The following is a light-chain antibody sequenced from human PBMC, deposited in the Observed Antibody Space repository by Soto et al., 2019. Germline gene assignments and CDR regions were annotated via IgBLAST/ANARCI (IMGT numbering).Light chain of an antibody. CDR1: QNIGNW. CDR3: QQYYGYSRT. CDR2: DAS. J-gene: IGKJ1*01. Sequence: DIQMTQSPSTLSASVGDRVTITCRASQNIGNWLAWYQQKPGKAPKFLIYDASSLESGVPSRFSGSGSGTEFTLTISSLQPDDFATYYCQQYYGYSRTVGQGTKVDIK. V-gene: IGKV1-5*01.